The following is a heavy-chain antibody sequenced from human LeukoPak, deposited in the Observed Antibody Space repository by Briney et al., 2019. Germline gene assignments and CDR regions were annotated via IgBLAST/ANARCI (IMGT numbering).Heavy chain of an antibody. D-gene: IGHD3-22*01. Sequence: PGGSLRLSCAASGFDFVAYEMNWVRQAPGKGPEWVAYFAGSDSTKYYADSVRGRFTISRDNAKKSLYLQMSSLRAEDTALYYCTTLGYHLDSWGQGTLVTVSS. V-gene: IGHV3-48*03. CDR3: TTLGYHLDS. CDR1: GFDFVAYE. CDR2: FAGSDSTK. J-gene: IGHJ4*02.